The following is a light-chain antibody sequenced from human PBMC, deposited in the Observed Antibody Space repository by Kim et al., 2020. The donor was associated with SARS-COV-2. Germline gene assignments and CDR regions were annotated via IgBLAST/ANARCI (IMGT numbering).Light chain of an antibody. J-gene: IGKJ2*01. CDR3: QHRSSLPPYT. CDR2: CAS. Sequence: STGKRVTLPCRACQSIGKLLVRDQQRPGQAPRLLIFCASDGATGIPDRFSGSGSGTDFTLTITRLEAEDFAVYYCQHRSSLPPYTFGQGTKL. CDR1: QSIGKL. V-gene: IGKV3-11*01.